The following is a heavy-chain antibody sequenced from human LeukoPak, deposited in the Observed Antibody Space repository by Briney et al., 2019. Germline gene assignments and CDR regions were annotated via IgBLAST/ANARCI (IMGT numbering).Heavy chain of an antibody. D-gene: IGHD2-2*01. CDR3: AKTCSSTSCYFD. CDR2: ISGSGGST. V-gene: IGHV3-23*01. CDR1: GFTFSSYA. Sequence: GGSLRLSCAASGFTFSSYAMSWVRQAPGKGLEWVSAISGSGGSTYYADSVKGRFTISRDNSKNTLYLQMNSLRAEDTAVYYRAKTCSSTSCYFDWGQGTLVTVSS. J-gene: IGHJ4*02.